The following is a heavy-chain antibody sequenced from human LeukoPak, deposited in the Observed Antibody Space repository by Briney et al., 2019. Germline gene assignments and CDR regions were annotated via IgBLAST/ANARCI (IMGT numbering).Heavy chain of an antibody. Sequence: GGSLRLSCAASGFTFSRNGMTWVRQAPGKGLEWVSAISGSGGNTYYADSVKGRFTISRDNSKSTLYPQMNSLRAEDTAVYYCAKDRRAGSYDYWGQGTLVTVSS. V-gene: IGHV3-23*01. CDR3: AKDRRAGSYDY. J-gene: IGHJ4*02. D-gene: IGHD3-10*01. CDR1: GFTFSRNG. CDR2: ISGSGGNT.